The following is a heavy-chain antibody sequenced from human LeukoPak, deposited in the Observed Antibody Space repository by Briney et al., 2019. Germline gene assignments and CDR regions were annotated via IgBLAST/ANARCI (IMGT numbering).Heavy chain of an antibody. CDR2: IIPIFGTA. Sequence: GSSVKVSCKASGGTFSSYAISWVRQAPGQGLEWMGGIIPIFGTANYAQKLQGRVTMTTDTSTSTAYMELRSLRSDDTAVYYCARDLPQRAVAGILFDYWGQGTLVTVSS. CDR3: ARDLPQRAVAGILFDY. V-gene: IGHV1-69*05. J-gene: IGHJ4*02. D-gene: IGHD6-19*01. CDR1: GGTFSSYA.